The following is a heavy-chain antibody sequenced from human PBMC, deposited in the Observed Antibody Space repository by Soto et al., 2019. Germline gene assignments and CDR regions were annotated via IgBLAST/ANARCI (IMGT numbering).Heavy chain of an antibody. V-gene: IGHV1-18*01. CDR2: ISAYNGNT. CDR1: GYTFTSYG. Sequence: QVQLVQSGAEVKKPGASVKVSCKASGYTFTSYGISWVRQAPGQGLEWMGWISAYNGNTNYAQKLQGRVTMTTDTATSTAYMELRSLRADDTAVYYCASKGMDYGSEYAFDIWGQGTMVTVSS. J-gene: IGHJ3*02. CDR3: ASKGMDYGSEYAFDI. D-gene: IGHD3-10*01.